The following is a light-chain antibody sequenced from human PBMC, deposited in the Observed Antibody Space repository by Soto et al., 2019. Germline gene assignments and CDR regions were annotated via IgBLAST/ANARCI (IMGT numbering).Light chain of an antibody. CDR3: LCQSTWPRPCT. Sequence: EIVLTQSPAALSVSLGERVTLTCRASQGVSSYLAWYQQKPGQAPRLLISDASTRATDIPDRFSGSGSGTDFALTITSRESSDLAVDDCLCQSTWPRPCTFGQGTKVEIK. CDR2: DAS. CDR1: QGVSSY. V-gene: IGKV3-11*01. J-gene: IGKJ2*02.